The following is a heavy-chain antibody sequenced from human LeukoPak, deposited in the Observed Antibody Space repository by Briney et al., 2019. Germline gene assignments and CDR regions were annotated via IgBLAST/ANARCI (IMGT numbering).Heavy chain of an antibody. D-gene: IGHD5-24*01. CDR2: ISGSGGST. V-gene: IGHV3-23*01. CDR3: IRDFRSADL. CDR1: GFTFSSYA. Sequence: PGGSLRLSCAASGFTFSSYAMSWVRQAPGKGLEWVSSISGSGGSTSYADSVKGRVTNSRDNAKNTVYLEMNSLSVEDTATYYCIRDFRSADLWGQGTLVTVTS. J-gene: IGHJ5*02.